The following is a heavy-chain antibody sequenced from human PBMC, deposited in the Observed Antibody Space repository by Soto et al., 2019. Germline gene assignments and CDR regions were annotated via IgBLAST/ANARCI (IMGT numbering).Heavy chain of an antibody. CDR3: ERGYSDSGHGYEL. Sequence: GEALKISCKCPGHLFKYHCIFFVRQTPGKGLEWMGLIFTRDSETKTSPSFQGHVSFSVDNSINTVYLKWTSLKNTDTGIYFCERGYSDSGHGYELWGQGTLVTVSS. D-gene: IGHD3-10*01. CDR2: IFTRDSET. CDR1: GHLFKYHC. J-gene: IGHJ4*02. V-gene: IGHV5-51*01.